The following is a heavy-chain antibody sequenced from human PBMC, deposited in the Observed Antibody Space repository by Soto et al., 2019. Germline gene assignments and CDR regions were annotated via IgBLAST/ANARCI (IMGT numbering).Heavy chain of an antibody. CDR2: FIPQLGSA. D-gene: IGHD5-12*01. CDR3: ARGGEGYHFGAVY. Sequence: QGQLVQSGAEVKEPGSSVKVSCKASGGGNLRDYRTTWVRRAPGQGLEWMGGFIPQLGSANYAQKFQGRVTITADVCTNSVYMEVRSLRSDDTAVYYCARGGEGYHFGAVYWGQGTQVTVPS. V-gene: IGHV1-69*01. CDR1: GGGNLRDYR. J-gene: IGHJ4*02.